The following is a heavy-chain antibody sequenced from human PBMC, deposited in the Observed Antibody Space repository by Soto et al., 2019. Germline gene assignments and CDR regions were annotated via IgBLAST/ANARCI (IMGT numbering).Heavy chain of an antibody. V-gene: IGHV3-23*01. CDR2: ISGSGGST. Sequence: GGSLRLSCAASGFTFSSYAMSWVRQAPGKGLEWVSAISGSGGSTYYADSVKGRFTISRDNSKNTLYLQMNSLRAEDTAVYYCAKAEQYYYDSSGFVDYWGQGTLVTVSS. D-gene: IGHD3-22*01. CDR1: GFTFSSYA. CDR3: AKAEQYYYDSSGFVDY. J-gene: IGHJ4*02.